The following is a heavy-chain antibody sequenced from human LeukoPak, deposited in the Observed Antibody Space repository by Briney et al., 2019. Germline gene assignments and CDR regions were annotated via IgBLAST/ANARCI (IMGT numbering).Heavy chain of an antibody. V-gene: IGHV4-34*01. CDR1: GGSFSGYY. D-gene: IGHD1-26*01. CDR2: INHSGST. J-gene: IGHJ4*02. Sequence: SETLSLTCAVYGGSFSGYYWSWIRQPPGKGLEWIGEINHSGSTNYNPSLKSRVTISVDTSKNQFSLKLSSVTAADTAVYYCARVAWDHNTADYWGQGTLVTVSS. CDR3: ARVAWDHNTADY.